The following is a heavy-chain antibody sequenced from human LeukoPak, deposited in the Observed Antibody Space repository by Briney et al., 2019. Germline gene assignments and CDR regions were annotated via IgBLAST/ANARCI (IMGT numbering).Heavy chain of an antibody. V-gene: IGHV4-59*01. J-gene: IGHJ4*02. CDR1: GGSISSYY. CDR3: ARVITYYYDSSGYYYGAPESYFDY. CDR2: IYYSGST. D-gene: IGHD3-22*01. Sequence: SETLSLTCTVSGGSISSYYWSWIRQPPGKGLEWIGYIYYSGSTNYNPSPKKRVTIAIDTSKNQFSLQLSSVTAADTAVYYCARVITYYYDSSGYYYGAPESYFDYWGQGTLVTVSS.